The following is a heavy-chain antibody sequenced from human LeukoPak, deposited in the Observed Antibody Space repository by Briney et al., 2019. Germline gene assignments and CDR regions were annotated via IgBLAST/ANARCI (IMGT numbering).Heavy chain of an antibody. Sequence: KPSETLSLTCTVSGGSISSYYWSWIRQPAGKGLEWIGRIYTSGATNYNPSLKSRVTMSVDTSKNQFSLKLSSVTAADTAVYYCARLRRCSSTSCYTAYYYMDVWGKGTTVTVSS. CDR3: ARLRRCSSTSCYTAYYYMDV. CDR2: IYTSGAT. CDR1: GGSISSYY. J-gene: IGHJ6*03. D-gene: IGHD2-2*02. V-gene: IGHV4-4*07.